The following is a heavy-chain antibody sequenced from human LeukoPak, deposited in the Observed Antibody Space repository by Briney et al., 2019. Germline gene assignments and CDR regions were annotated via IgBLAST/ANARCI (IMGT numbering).Heavy chain of an antibody. CDR3: AKAPHPYDYNAPTDY. CDR1: GFTFDDYA. D-gene: IGHD5-12*01. Sequence: GGPLRLSCAASGFTFDDYAMHWVRQAPGKGLEWVSGISWNSGSIGYADSVKGRFTISRDNAKNSLYLQMNSLRAEDTALYYCAKAPHPYDYNAPTDYWGQGTLVTVSS. J-gene: IGHJ4*02. V-gene: IGHV3-9*01. CDR2: ISWNSGSI.